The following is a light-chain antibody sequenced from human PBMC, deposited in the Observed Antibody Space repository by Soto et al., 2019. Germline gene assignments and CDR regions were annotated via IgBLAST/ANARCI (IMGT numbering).Light chain of an antibody. CDR1: QSISNSK. Sequence: EVGLTQSPGTLSLSPGERATLSCRASQSISNSKLAWYQHKAGQAPRLVIYGASGRATGIPNRFSGSGSGTDFTFTITRLEPDDFAVYYCQKYKNWPQTFGQGTKVDIK. J-gene: IGKJ1*01. V-gene: IGKV3-20*01. CDR2: GAS. CDR3: QKYKNWPQT.